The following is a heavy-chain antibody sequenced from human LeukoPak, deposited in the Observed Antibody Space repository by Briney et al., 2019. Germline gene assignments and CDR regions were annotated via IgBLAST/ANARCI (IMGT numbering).Heavy chain of an antibody. CDR2: ISSSSSYI. CDR1: GFTFSSYS. Sequence: GGSLRLSCAASGFTFSSYSMNWVRQAPGKGMEWVSSISSSSSYIYYADSVKGRFTISRDNAKNSLYLQMNSLRAEDTAVYYCARAYPTYYDFWSGYYFDYWGQGTLVTVSS. J-gene: IGHJ4*02. CDR3: ARAYPTYYDFWSGYYFDY. D-gene: IGHD3-3*01. V-gene: IGHV3-21*01.